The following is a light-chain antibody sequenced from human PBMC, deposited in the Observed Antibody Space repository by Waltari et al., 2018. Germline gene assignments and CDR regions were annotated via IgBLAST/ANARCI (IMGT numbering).Light chain of an antibody. V-gene: IGKV3-20*01. J-gene: IGKJ4*01. CDR1: QSVSSTY. CDR2: GAS. Sequence: DIVMTQSPGTLSLSPGERATLSCRASQSVSSTYLAWSQQKAGQAPRLLIYGASSRAPGIPDRFSGSGSGTDFTLTISRLEPADFAVYFCQQYESSPLTFGGGTKVEIK. CDR3: QQYESSPLT.